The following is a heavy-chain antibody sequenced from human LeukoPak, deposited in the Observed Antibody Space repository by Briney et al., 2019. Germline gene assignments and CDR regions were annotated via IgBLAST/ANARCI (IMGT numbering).Heavy chain of an antibody. CDR3: AKGGDSGDDSGGYFDY. CDR2: ISDSGGST. V-gene: IGHV3-23*01. CDR1: GFTFSSHA. J-gene: IGHJ4*02. D-gene: IGHD5-12*01. Sequence: GGSLRLSCAASGFTFSSHAMSWVRQAPGKGLEWVSAISDSGGSTYYADSVKGRFTISRDNSKNTLYLQMNSLRAEDTAVYYCAKGGDSGDDSGGYFDYWGQGTLVTVSS.